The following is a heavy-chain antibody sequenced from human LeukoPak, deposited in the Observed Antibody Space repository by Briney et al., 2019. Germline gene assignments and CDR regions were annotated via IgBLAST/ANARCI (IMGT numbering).Heavy chain of an antibody. Sequence: PSETLSLTCAVSGGSISSSNWWSWVRQPPGKGLEWIGEIYHSGSTNYNPSLKSRVTIPVDTSKNQFSLKLSSVTAADTAVYYCARVSGYSGYYFLVNTFDIWGQGTMVTVSS. CDR1: GGSISSSNW. CDR2: IYHSGST. CDR3: ARVSGYSGYYFLVNTFDI. V-gene: IGHV4-4*02. D-gene: IGHD2/OR15-2a*01. J-gene: IGHJ3*02.